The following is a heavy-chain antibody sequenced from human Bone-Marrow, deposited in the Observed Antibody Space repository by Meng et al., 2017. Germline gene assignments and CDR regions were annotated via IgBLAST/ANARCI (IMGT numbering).Heavy chain of an antibody. J-gene: IGHJ6*02. CDR3: AVAGRYYYYYGMDV. CDR2: INAGNGNT. V-gene: IGHV1-3*01. Sequence: ASVKVSCKASGYTFTSYAMHWVRQAPEQRLEWMGWINAGNGNTKYSQKFQGRITITGDTSASTAYMELSSLRSEDTAVYYCAVAGRYYYYYGMDVWGQGTTVTVSS. D-gene: IGHD6-19*01. CDR1: GYTFTSYA.